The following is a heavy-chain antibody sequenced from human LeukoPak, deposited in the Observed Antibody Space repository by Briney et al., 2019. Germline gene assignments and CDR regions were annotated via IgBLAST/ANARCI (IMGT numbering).Heavy chain of an antibody. V-gene: IGHV4-59*12. CDR1: GGSISSYY. D-gene: IGHD3-10*01. CDR2: IYYSGST. Sequence: SETLSLTCTVSGGSISSYYWSWIRQPPGKGLEWIGYIYYSGSTNYNPSLKSRVTISVDTSKNQFSLKLSSVTAADTAVYYCATSHHYGSGSYYNYWFDPWGQGTLVTVSS. CDR3: ATSHHYGSGSYYNYWFDP. J-gene: IGHJ5*02.